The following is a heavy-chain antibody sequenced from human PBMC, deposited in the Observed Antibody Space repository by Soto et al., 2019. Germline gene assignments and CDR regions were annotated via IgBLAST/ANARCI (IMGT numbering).Heavy chain of an antibody. CDR3: ASNYCGGDCPHDAFDI. CDR1: XGXFSSYA. D-gene: IGHD2-21*02. CDR2: IIPIFGTA. V-gene: IGHV1-69*01. Sequence: VQSGAEVKKPGSSVKVSXXXXXGXFSSYAXSXXXXXXXXXXXXXGXIIPIFGTANYAQKFQGRVTITADESTSTAYMELSSLRSEDTAVYYCASNYCGGDCPHDAFDIWGQGTMVTVSS. J-gene: IGHJ3*02.